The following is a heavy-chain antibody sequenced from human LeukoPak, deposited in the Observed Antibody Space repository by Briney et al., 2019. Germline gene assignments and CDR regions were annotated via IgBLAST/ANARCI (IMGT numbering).Heavy chain of an antibody. Sequence: KASETLSLTCTVSGGSISSSSYYWGWIRQPPGKGLEWIGSIYYSGSTYYNPSLKSRVTISVDTSKNQFSLKLSSVTAADTAVYYCARVGVVVVAAISGAFDIWGQGTMVTVSS. CDR1: GGSISSSSYY. V-gene: IGHV4-39*07. J-gene: IGHJ3*02. CDR3: ARVGVVVVAAISGAFDI. CDR2: IYYSGST. D-gene: IGHD2-15*01.